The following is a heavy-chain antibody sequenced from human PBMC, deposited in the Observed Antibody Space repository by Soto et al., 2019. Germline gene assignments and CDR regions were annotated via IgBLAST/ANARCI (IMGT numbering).Heavy chain of an antibody. CDR2: INAGNGNT. Sequence: ASVKVSCKASGYTFTSYAMHWVRQAPGQRIKWMGWINAGNGNTKYSQKIQGRVTITRDTSASTAYMELSSLRSDDTAVYYCARGSGYYYWDDYWGQGTLVTVSS. V-gene: IGHV1-3*01. CDR3: ARGSGYYYWDDY. D-gene: IGHD3-22*01. J-gene: IGHJ4*02. CDR1: GYTFTSYA.